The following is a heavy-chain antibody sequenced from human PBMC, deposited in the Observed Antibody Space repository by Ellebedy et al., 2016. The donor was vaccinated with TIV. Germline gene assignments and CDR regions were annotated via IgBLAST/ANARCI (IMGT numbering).Heavy chain of an antibody. V-gene: IGHV3-74*01. J-gene: IGHJ4*02. CDR1: GFTLSNYW. Sequence: GESLKISCAASGFTLSNYWMHWVRQAPGKGLVWVSRINSDGSNTSYVDSVKGRFTISRDSAKNTRYLQMNSLRAEDTAVYYCARGVVGAGNGNEYWGRGTLVTVSS. D-gene: IGHD2-15*01. CDR3: ARGVVGAGNGNEY. CDR2: INSDGSNT.